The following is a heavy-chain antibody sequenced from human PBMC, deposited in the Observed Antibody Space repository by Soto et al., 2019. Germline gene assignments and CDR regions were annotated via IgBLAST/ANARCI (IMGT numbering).Heavy chain of an antibody. J-gene: IGHJ4*02. CDR2: VYESVNT. V-gene: IGHV4-39*01. Sequence: QVHLQESGPGLVRPSETLSLTCAVSGASISRTGFHWGWIRQPPGQGLEWIGSVYESVNTYYNSSLKSRVTISVDTSKNQFSLELKSVTAADTAVYYCSRRGSEHTFDYWGQGTLVTVSS. CDR1: GASISRTGFH. D-gene: IGHD3-10*01. CDR3: SRRGSEHTFDY.